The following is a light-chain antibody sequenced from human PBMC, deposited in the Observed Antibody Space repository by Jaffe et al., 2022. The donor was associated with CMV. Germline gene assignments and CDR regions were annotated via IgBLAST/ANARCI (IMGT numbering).Light chain of an antibody. J-gene: IGKJ4*01. CDR2: RVS. V-gene: IGKV2-30*02. CDR1: QSLVRFDGNTY. Sequence: DVVMTQSPLSLPVTLGQPASISCRSSQSLVRFDGNTYLNWFQQRPGQSPRRLIYRVSNRDSGVPDRFSGSGSGTDFTLQISRVEAEDVGVYYCMQGTYWPLTFGGGTKVEIK. CDR3: MQGTYWPLT.